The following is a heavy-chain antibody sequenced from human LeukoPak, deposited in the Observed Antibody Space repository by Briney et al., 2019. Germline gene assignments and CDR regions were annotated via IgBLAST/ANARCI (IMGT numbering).Heavy chain of an antibody. V-gene: IGHV4-59*08. CDR2: IYYSGST. J-gene: IGHJ4*02. D-gene: IGHD5-18*01. Sequence: SETLSLTCTVSGGSISSYYWSWIRQPPGKGLEWIGYIYYSGSTNYNPSLKSRATISVDTSKNQFSLKLSSVTAADTAVYYCARHETALFDYWGQGTLVTVSS. CDR3: ARHETALFDY. CDR1: GGSISSYY.